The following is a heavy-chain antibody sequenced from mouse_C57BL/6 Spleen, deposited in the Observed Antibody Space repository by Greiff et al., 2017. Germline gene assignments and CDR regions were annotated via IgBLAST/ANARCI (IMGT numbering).Heavy chain of an antibody. CDR2: IYPGDGDT. Sequence: QVQLQQSGPELVKPGASVKISCKASGYAFSSSWMNWVKQRPGKGLEWIGRIYPGDGDTNYNGKFQGKATLTADKSSSTAYMQLNSLTSEDSAVYFCARVYYVSSLDFWGQGTTLTVSS. V-gene: IGHV1-82*01. CDR3: ARVYYVSSLDF. CDR1: GYAFSSSW. D-gene: IGHD1-1*01. J-gene: IGHJ2*01.